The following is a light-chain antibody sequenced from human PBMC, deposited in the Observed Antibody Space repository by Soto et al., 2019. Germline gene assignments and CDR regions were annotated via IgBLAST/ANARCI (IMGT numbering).Light chain of an antibody. Sequence: IQLTQSPSSLSASVGERVTITCRASQGISSFLAWYQQEPGKAPKLLIYSASALKRGVPSRFSGSGSGTDFALTVSSLQPEDFATYYCQQADTFPWTFGQGTKVEIK. CDR2: SAS. V-gene: IGKV1-9*01. CDR3: QQADTFPWT. J-gene: IGKJ1*01. CDR1: QGISSF.